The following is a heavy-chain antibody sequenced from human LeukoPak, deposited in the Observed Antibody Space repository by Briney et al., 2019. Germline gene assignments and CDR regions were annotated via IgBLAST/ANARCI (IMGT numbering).Heavy chain of an antibody. V-gene: IGHV3-7*01. CDR2: IKQDGSEK. CDR1: GFTLSSYW. D-gene: IGHD6-6*01. J-gene: IGHJ4*02. CDR3: ARDGGVAALDY. Sequence: GGSLRLSCAASGFTLSSYWMSWVRQAPGKGLEWVANIKQDGSEKYYVDSVKGRFTISRDNAKNSLYLQMNSLRAEDTAVYYCARDGGVAALDYWGQGTLVTVSS.